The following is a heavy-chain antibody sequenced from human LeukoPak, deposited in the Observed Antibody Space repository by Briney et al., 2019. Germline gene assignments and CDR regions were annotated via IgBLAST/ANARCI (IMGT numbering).Heavy chain of an antibody. J-gene: IGHJ4*02. V-gene: IGHV3-23*01. D-gene: IGHD6-13*01. Sequence: GGSLRLSCAASGFTFSSYAMSWVRPAPGKGLEWVSGISGGGGSTHYADSVKGRFTIPRDNSKNTLYLQMNSLRAEDTAVYYCAKVVVAAAVDYWGQGTLVTVSS. CDR3: AKVVVAAAVDY. CDR1: GFTFSSYA. CDR2: ISGGGGST.